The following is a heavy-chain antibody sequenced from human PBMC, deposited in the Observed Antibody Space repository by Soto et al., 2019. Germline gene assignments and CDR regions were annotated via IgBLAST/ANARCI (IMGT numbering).Heavy chain of an antibody. Sequence: SETLSLTCTVSGGSLSSGASYWSWIRQPPGKGLEWIGYSFYTGSTYYNPSLNSRVTISVDTSKNQFSLRLSSVTAADTAVYYCASYSGSYYNYWGQGTLVTVSS. CDR2: SFYTGST. D-gene: IGHD1-26*01. J-gene: IGHJ4*02. V-gene: IGHV4-30-4*01. CDR3: ASYSGSYYNY. CDR1: GGSLSSGASY.